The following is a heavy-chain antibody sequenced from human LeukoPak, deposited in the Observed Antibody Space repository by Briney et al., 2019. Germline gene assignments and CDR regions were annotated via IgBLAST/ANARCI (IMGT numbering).Heavy chain of an antibody. D-gene: IGHD6-13*01. Sequence: PGGSLRLSCAASGFTLNTYAMSWVRQAPGKGLERVSAISGRGDSTYYTDSVKGRFTISRDNSKNTLYLQMNSLRAEDTAVYYCAKDRVAATGIGELEHWGQGTLVTVSS. V-gene: IGHV3-23*01. CDR1: GFTLNTYA. CDR2: ISGRGDST. CDR3: AKDRVAATGIGELEH. J-gene: IGHJ1*01.